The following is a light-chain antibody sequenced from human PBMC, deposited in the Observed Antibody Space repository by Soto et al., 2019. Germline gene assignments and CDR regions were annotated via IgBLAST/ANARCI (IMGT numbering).Light chain of an antibody. CDR1: SSDVGNYNY. CDR3: SSYTTSSTVF. Sequence: QSVLTQPASVSGSPGQSITISCTGTSSDVGNYNYVSWYKQHSGKAPKLMIYDVSYRPSGVSNRFSGFKSGNTASLTISGLQAEDEAEYYCSSYTTSSTVFFGGGTKLTVL. CDR2: DVS. J-gene: IGLJ2*01. V-gene: IGLV2-14*01.